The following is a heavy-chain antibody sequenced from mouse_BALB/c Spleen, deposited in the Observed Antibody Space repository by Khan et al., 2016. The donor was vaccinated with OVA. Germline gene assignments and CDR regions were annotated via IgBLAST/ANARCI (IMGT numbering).Heavy chain of an antibody. J-gene: IGHJ4*01. CDR2: IWGGGGT. CDR3: ARAYYRYDGYYAMDY. CDR1: GFSLSRYN. Sequence: QVQLQQSGPGLVAPSQSLSITCTVSGFSLSRYNIHWVRQPPGKGLEWLGMIWGGGGTDYNSTLKSRLNIRKDNSKSQVLLQMNSLQTDDTVIYPRARAYYRYDGYYAMDYWGQGNSVNGPS. V-gene: IGHV2-6-4*01. D-gene: IGHD2-14*01.